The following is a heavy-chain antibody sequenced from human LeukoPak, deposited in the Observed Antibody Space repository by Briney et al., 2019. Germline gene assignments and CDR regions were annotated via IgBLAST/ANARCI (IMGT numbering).Heavy chain of an antibody. Sequence: SVKVSCKASGGTFSSYAISWVRQAPGQGLEWMGGIIPIFGTANYAQKFQGRVTVTADKSTSTAYMELSSLRSEDTAVYYCAREYSSGESYAFDIWGQGTMVTVSS. J-gene: IGHJ3*02. V-gene: IGHV1-69*06. CDR2: IIPIFGTA. D-gene: IGHD6-19*01. CDR1: GGTFSSYA. CDR3: AREYSSGESYAFDI.